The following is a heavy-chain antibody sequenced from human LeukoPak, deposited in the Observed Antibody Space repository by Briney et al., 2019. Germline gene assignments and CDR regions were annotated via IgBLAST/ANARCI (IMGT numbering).Heavy chain of an antibody. Sequence: GESLKISCKGSGYSFTSYWIGWVRQMPGKGLEWMGIIYPGDSDTRYSPSFQGQVTISADKSISTAYLQWSSLKASDTAMYYRARIALGRRRGFGVVIIGFDYWGQGTLVTVSS. V-gene: IGHV5-51*01. CDR1: GYSFTSYW. J-gene: IGHJ4*02. D-gene: IGHD3-3*01. CDR2: IYPGDSDT. CDR3: ARIALGRRRGFGVVIIGFDY.